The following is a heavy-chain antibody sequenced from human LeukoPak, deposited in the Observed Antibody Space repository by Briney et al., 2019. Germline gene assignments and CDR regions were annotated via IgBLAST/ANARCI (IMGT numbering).Heavy chain of an antibody. CDR1: GGSISSYY. V-gene: IGHV4-34*01. CDR3: ARGPRDIVVVPAAMVYNWNYGPDY. D-gene: IGHD2-2*01. CDR2: INHSGST. Sequence: SETLSLTCTVSGGSISSYYWSWIRQPPGKGLEWIGEINHSGSTNYNPSLKSRVTISVDTSKNQFSLKLSSVTAADTAVYYCARGPRDIVVVPAAMVYNWNYGPDYWGQGTLVTVSS. J-gene: IGHJ4*02.